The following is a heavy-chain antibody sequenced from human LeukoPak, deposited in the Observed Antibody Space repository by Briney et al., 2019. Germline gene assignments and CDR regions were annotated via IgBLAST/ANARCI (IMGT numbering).Heavy chain of an antibody. J-gene: IGHJ4*02. D-gene: IGHD1-1*01. CDR2: IYHSGSP. CDR3: ARVNINNWHSCDY. Sequence: SGTLSLTCAVSGGSISSNNWWGWVRQPPGKGLEWIGEIYHSGSPNYNPSLKSRVTISVDKSRNHFSLNLSSVTAADTAVFYCARVNINNWHSCDYWGQGTLVTVSS. CDR1: GGSISSNNW. V-gene: IGHV4-4*02.